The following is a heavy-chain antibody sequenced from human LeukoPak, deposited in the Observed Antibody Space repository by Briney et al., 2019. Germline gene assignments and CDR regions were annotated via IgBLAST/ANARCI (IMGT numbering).Heavy chain of an antibody. Sequence: GRSLRLSCTASGFTFIDFAMHWVRQAPGKGLEWVAVISYDGSNKYYADSVKGRFTISRDNSKNTLYLQMNSLRAEDTAVYYCARDQSITMVRGVPDYWGQGTLVTVSS. CDR3: ARDQSITMVRGVPDY. D-gene: IGHD3-10*01. J-gene: IGHJ4*02. CDR1: GFTFIDFA. V-gene: IGHV3-30-3*01. CDR2: ISYDGSNK.